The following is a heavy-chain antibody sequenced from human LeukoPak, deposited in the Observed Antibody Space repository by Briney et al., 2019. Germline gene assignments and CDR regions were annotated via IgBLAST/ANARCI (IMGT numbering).Heavy chain of an antibody. V-gene: IGHV1-18*01. J-gene: IGHJ6*03. D-gene: IGHD4-11*01. Sequence: GASVKVSCKASGYTFTSYGISWVRQAPGQGLEWMGWISAYNGNTNYAQKLQGRVTMTTDTSTSTAYMELRSLRSDDTAVYYCARGSDSNYPYYYYYYMDVWGKGTTVTVSS. CDR2: ISAYNGNT. CDR3: ARGSDSNYPYYYYYYMDV. CDR1: GYTFTSYG.